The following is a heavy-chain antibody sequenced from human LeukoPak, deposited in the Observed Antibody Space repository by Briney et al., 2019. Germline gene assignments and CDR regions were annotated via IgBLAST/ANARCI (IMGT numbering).Heavy chain of an antibody. CDR2: IYYTAGS. Sequence: SETLSLTCTVSGGSVTADNYFWRWTRQPPGEGLEWIGYIYYTAGSYYNPSLKSRVTMSIDASTNQFSLKLNSVTAADTAVYHCGRGLRYSESSVVEYWGLGTLVTVSS. J-gene: IGHJ4*02. CDR3: GRGLRYSESSVVEY. V-gene: IGHV4-30-4*08. D-gene: IGHD5-12*01. CDR1: GGSVTADNYF.